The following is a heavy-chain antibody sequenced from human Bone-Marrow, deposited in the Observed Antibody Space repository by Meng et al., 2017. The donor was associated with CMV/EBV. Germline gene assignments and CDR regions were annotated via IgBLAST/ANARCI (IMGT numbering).Heavy chain of an antibody. D-gene: IGHD6-13*01. J-gene: IGHJ6*02. V-gene: IGHV4-59*01. CDR3: ARGILIAAAGTNYYYGMDV. CDR1: GFTFSSYA. Sequence: ESLKISCAASGFTFSSYAMSWVRQAPGKGLEWIGYIYYSGSTNYNPSLKSRVTISVDTSKNQFSLKLSSVTAADTAVYYCARGILIAAAGTNYYYGMDVWGQGTTVTVSS. CDR2: IYYSGST.